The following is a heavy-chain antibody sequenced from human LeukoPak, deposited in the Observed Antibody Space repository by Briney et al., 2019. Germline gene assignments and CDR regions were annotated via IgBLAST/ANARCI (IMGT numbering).Heavy chain of an antibody. CDR1: GFTFDDYA. V-gene: IGHV3-9*01. CDR3: AKGLVGATTAD. J-gene: IGHJ4*02. D-gene: IGHD1-26*01. Sequence: PGGSLRLSCAASGFTFDDYAMHWVRHAPGKGLEWASGISWNSGSIGYADSVKGRFTISRDNAENSLYLQMNSLRAEDTALYYCAKGLVGATTADWGQGTLGTVSS. CDR2: ISWNSGSI.